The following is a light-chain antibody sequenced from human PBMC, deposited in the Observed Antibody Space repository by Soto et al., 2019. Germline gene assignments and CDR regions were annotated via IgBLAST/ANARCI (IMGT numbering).Light chain of an antibody. CDR1: SGHSSYA. CDR3: QTLGTGIQV. J-gene: IGLJ2*01. V-gene: IGLV4-69*01. Sequence: QPVLTQSPSASASLGASVKLTCTLSSGHSSYAIAWHQQQPEKGPRYLMKLNSDGSHSKGDGIPDRFLGSSSGAERYLTISCLQSEDEADYYCQTLGTGIQVFGGGTKLTVL. CDR2: LNSDGSH.